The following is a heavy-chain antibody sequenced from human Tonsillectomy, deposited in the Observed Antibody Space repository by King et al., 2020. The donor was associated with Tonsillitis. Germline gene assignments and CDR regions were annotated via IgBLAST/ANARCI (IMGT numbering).Heavy chain of an antibody. CDR3: ARPEYSGYEEEH. Sequence: QLVQSGGGLVQPGGSLRLYCAASGFTFSSYWMSWVRQAPGKGLEWVANINQDGSEKYYVDSVKGRFTISRDYAKNSLYLQMNSLRAEDTAVYYCARPEYSGYEEEHWGQGTLVTVSS. CDR1: GFTFSSYW. D-gene: IGHD5-12*01. J-gene: IGHJ1*01. CDR2: INQDGSEK. V-gene: IGHV3-7*01.